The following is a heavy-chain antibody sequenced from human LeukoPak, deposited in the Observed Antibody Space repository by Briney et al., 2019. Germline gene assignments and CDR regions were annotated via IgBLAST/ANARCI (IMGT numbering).Heavy chain of an antibody. V-gene: IGHV3-74*01. CDR2: INSDGSST. Sequence: HPGGSLRLSCAASGFTFSSYWMHWVRQAPGKGLVWVSRINSDGSSTSYADSVKGRFTISRDNAKNTLYLQMNSLRVEDTALYYCARVRSVGGNPHAFNIWGQGTMVTVSS. J-gene: IGHJ3*02. CDR3: ARVRSVGGNPHAFNI. D-gene: IGHD4-23*01. CDR1: GFTFSSYW.